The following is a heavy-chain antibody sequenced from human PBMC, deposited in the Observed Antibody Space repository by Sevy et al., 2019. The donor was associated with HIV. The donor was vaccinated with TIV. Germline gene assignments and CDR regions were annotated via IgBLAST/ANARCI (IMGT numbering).Heavy chain of an antibody. CDR1: GFTFSNYG. CDR3: AKGACSGGSCYWGGDHYYYYMGV. V-gene: IGHV3-33*06. Sequence: GGSLRLSCAASGFTFSNYGMHWVRQAPGKGLEWVAVIWYDGSNKYYADSVKGRFTISRDNSKNTLYLQMNSLRAEDTAVYYCAKGACSGGSCYWGGDHYYYYMGVWGKGTTVTVSS. CDR2: IWYDGSNK. J-gene: IGHJ6*03. D-gene: IGHD2-15*01.